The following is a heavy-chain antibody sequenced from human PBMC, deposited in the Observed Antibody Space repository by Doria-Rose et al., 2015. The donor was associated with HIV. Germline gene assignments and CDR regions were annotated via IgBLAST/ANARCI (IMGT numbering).Heavy chain of an antibody. V-gene: IGHV4-31*02. D-gene: IGHD3-3*01. J-gene: IGHJ4*02. CDR1: ACVSSRCYY. CDR2: TYYTGTS. Sequence: ACVSSRCYYWNWIPPVPGMGLESLGYTYYTGTSDYSPSLKSRLNMAVDTSKNLFSLKLSFVTVADTAVYYCARMGSYRELDYWGQGALVIVSA. CDR3: ARMGSYRELDY.